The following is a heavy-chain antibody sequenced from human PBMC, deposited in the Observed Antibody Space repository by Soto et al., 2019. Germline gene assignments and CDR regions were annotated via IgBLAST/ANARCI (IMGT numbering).Heavy chain of an antibody. Sequence: PGGSLRLSCAASGFTFSSYAMHWVRQAPGKGLEWVAVISYDGSNKYYADSVKGRFTISRDNSKNTLYLQMNSLRAEDTAVYYCARDRPAAAGHPNYYYYGMDVWGQGTTVTVS. CDR3: ARDRPAAAGHPNYYYYGMDV. CDR1: GFTFSSYA. CDR2: ISYDGSNK. D-gene: IGHD6-13*01. J-gene: IGHJ6*02. V-gene: IGHV3-30-3*01.